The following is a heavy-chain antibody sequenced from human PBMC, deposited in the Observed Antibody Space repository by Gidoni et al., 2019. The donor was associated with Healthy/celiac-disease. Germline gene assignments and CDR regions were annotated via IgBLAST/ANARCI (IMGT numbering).Heavy chain of an antibody. CDR1: GGAFSGYY. Sequence: QVQLQQWGAGLLKPSETLSLTCAVYGGAFSGYYWSWIRQPPGKGLEWIGEINHSGSTNYNPSLKRRVTISVDTSKNQFSLKLSSVTAADTAVYYCARAHTAMANYYYYGMDVWGQGTTVTVSS. J-gene: IGHJ6*02. CDR2: INHSGST. D-gene: IGHD5-18*01. V-gene: IGHV4-34*01. CDR3: ARAHTAMANYYYYGMDV.